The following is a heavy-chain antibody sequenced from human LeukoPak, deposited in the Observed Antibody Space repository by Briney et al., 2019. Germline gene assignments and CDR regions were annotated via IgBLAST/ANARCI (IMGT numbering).Heavy chain of an antibody. CDR2: TYSGGST. Sequence: PGGSLRLSCAASQLTVISNYMSSVRQAPGKGLEGDSVTYSGGSTYYADSVKGRFTISRDNSKNTLYLQTNSLRAEDTAVYYCARDSSSGWYHDYWGQGTQVTVSS. D-gene: IGHD6-19*01. CDR1: QLTVISNY. CDR3: ARDSSSGWYHDY. V-gene: IGHV3-53*01. J-gene: IGHJ4*02.